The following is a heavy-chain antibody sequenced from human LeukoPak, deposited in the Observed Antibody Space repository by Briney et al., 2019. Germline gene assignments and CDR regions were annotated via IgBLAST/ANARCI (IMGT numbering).Heavy chain of an antibody. V-gene: IGHV1-8*01. J-gene: IGHJ6*03. CDR3: AGGADYDFWSGYFMTQRTYYYYYMDV. CDR1: GYTFTSYD. CDR2: MNPNSGNT. Sequence: ASVKVSCKASGYTFTSYDINWVRQATGQGLEWMGWMNPNSGNTGYAQKFQGRVTMTRNTSISTAYMELSSLRSDDTAVYYCAGGADYDFWSGYFMTQRTYYYYYMDVWGKGTTVTVSS. D-gene: IGHD3-3*01.